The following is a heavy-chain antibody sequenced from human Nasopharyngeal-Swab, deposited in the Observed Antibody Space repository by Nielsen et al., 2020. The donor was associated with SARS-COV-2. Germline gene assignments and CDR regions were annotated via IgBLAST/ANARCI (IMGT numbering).Heavy chain of an antibody. J-gene: IGHJ5*02. CDR2: IYYSGST. CDR3: ARAVSGITLVRSRFDP. D-gene: IGHD3-10*01. CDR1: GDSMTTYY. Sequence: SETLSLTCTVSGDSMTTYYWNWIRQPPGKGLEWIGYIYYSGSTNYNPSLKSRVTISVDSSKNQFSLKLSSVTATDTAVYYCARAVSGITLVRSRFDPWGQGTLVTVSS. V-gene: IGHV4-59*13.